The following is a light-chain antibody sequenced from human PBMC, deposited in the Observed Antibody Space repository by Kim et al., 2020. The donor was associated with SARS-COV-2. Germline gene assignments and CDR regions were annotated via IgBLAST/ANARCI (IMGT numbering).Light chain of an antibody. Sequence: KVTIPCSGSSSNIGNNFVSWYQQFPGTAPKLLIYDNNKRPSGIPGRFSDSKSGTSATLAITGLQTGDEADYYCGTWDNSLGARVFGGGTQLTVL. CDR1: SSNIGNNF. J-gene: IGLJ3*02. CDR2: DNN. CDR3: GTWDNSLGARV. V-gene: IGLV1-51*01.